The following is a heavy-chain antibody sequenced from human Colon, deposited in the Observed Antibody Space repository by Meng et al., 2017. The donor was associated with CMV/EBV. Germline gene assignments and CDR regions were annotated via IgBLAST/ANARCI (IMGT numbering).Heavy chain of an antibody. CDR2: LQTAGST. V-gene: IGHV3-53*01. CDR1: GFSVSANY. J-gene: IGHJ4*02. CDR3: ARVGADTALAFDY. Sequence: GGSLRLSCAVSGFSVSANYMTWVRQAPGKGLEWVSVLQTAGSTYYADSVKGRFIISRDNSKNTVYLQMNRMRAEDTAVYYCARVGADTALAFDYWGQGTLVTVSS. D-gene: IGHD5-18*01.